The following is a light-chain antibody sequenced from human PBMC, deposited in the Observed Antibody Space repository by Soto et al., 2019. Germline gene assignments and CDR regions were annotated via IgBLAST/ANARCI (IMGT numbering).Light chain of an antibody. CDR1: SSDVGGYPY. CDR3: SSYTSSSTPYV. CDR2: EVS. J-gene: IGLJ1*01. Sequence: QSALTQPASVSGSPGQSITISCSGSSSDVGGYPYVSWYQQHAGKAPKLVIYEVSNRPSGVSNRFSGSKSGNTASLSISGLQAADEADYYCSSYTSSSTPYVFGTGTKLTVL. V-gene: IGLV2-14*01.